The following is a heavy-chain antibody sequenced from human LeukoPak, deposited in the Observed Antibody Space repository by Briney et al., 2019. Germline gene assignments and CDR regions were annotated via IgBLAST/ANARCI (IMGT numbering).Heavy chain of an antibody. V-gene: IGHV4-4*07. CDR3: ARAMLLGDYFDY. D-gene: IGHD3-16*01. J-gene: IGHJ4*02. Sequence: SETLSLTCTVSGYSISSGYYWSWIRQPAGKGLEWIGRIYTSGSTNYNPSLKSRVTMSVDTSKNQFSLKLSSVTAADTAVYYCARAMLLGDYFDYWGQGTLVTVSS. CDR1: GYSISSGYY. CDR2: IYTSGST.